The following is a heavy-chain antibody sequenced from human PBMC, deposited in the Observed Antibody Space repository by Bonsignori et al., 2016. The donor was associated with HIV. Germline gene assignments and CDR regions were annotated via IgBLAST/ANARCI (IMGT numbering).Heavy chain of an antibody. J-gene: IGHJ5*02. CDR1: GYTFTDYY. Sequence: ASVKVSCKASGYTFTDYYMHWVRQAPGQGLEWMGWINPNSGGTNYAQKFQDRITMARDTSITTAYMELSRLTFDDTAVYYCARSYYGLGSYSWFDPWGQGTLVTVSS. V-gene: IGHV1-2*02. D-gene: IGHD3-10*01. CDR2: INPNSGGT. CDR3: ARSYYGLGSYSWFDP.